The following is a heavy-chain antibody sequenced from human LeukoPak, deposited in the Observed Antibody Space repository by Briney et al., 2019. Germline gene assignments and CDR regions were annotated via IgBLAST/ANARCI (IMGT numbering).Heavy chain of an antibody. Sequence: SETLSLTCTVSGDSIRSSTYYWGWIRQPPGKGLEWIGSVYRSGQTYYKPSLKSRVTISADTSKNQFSLKLSSVTAADTAVYYCARRTYDSSGYSFDYWGQGTLVTVSS. CDR3: ARRTYDSSGYSFDY. J-gene: IGHJ4*02. CDR1: GDSIRSSTYY. CDR2: VYRSGQT. V-gene: IGHV4-39*01. D-gene: IGHD3-22*01.